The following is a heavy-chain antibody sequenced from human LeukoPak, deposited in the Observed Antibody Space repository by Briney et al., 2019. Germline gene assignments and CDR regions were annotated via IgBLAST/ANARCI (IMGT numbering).Heavy chain of an antibody. J-gene: IGHJ5*02. CDR1: GFTFSNYA. V-gene: IGHV3-23*01. D-gene: IGHD4-17*01. Sequence: GGSLRLSCAASGFTFSNYALTWVRQAPGKGREWSSAITGIGLHTYYADSVKGRFTIYRDNYKNTVYLQTESVRADDASVYFCGRGLRGHRFDPWGKGPLVSVSS. CDR3: GRGLRGHRFDP. CDR2: ITGIGLHT.